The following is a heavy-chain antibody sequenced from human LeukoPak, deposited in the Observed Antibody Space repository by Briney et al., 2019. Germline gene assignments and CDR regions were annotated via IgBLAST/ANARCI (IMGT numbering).Heavy chain of an antibody. CDR3: ARGGFLWFGELSGY. CDR1: GFTFSSYA. CDR2: ISSNGGST. Sequence: PGGSLRLSCAASGFTFSSYAMHWVRQAPGKGLEYVSVISSNGGSTYYANSVKGRFTISRDNSKNTLYLQMGSLRAEDMAVYYCARGGFLWFGELSGYWGQGTLVTVSS. J-gene: IGHJ4*02. D-gene: IGHD3-10*01. V-gene: IGHV3-64*01.